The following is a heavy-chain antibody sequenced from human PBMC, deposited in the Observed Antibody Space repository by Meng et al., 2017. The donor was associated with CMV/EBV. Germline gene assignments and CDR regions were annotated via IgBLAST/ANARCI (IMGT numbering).Heavy chain of an antibody. CDR3: ARAVGGSGWYYFDY. V-gene: IGHV4-39*07. CDR1: GGSISSSSYY. J-gene: IGHJ4*02. CDR2: IYYSGST. D-gene: IGHD6-19*01. Sequence: SETLSLTCTVSGGSISSSSYYWGWIRQPPGKGLEWIGSIYYSGSTYYNPSLKSRVTISVDTSKNQFSLKLSSVTAADTAVYYRARAVGGSGWYYFDYWGQGTLVTVSS.